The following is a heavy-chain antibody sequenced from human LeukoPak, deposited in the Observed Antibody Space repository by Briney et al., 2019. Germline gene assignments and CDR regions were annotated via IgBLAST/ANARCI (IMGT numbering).Heavy chain of an antibody. CDR1: GYTLTSYD. Sequence: ASVKVSCKASGYTLTSYDINWVRPATGRGLEWMGWMNPNSCNTGYAQKFQGRVTITRNTSISTAYMELSSLRSVDTAVYYCARGGLGYSYGYFYYYYYYMDVWGKGTTVTVSS. CDR3: ARGGLGYSYGYFYYYYYYMDV. CDR2: MNPNSCNT. V-gene: IGHV1-8*03. D-gene: IGHD5-18*01. J-gene: IGHJ6*03.